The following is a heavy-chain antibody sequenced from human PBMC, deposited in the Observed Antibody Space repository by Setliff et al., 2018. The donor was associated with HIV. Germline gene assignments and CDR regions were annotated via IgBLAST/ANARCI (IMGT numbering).Heavy chain of an antibody. Sequence: GGSLRLSCEASGSIFSIYSMNWVRQAPGKGLEWVSYISGGSTTIYYTDSVKGRFTISRDNAENSLYLQMSSLRAEDTAVYYCASSGYNYGGYYMDVWGKGTTVTDSS. CDR1: GSIFSIYS. CDR2: ISGGSTTI. J-gene: IGHJ6*03. CDR3: ASSGYNYGGYYMDV. V-gene: IGHV3-48*01. D-gene: IGHD5-18*01.